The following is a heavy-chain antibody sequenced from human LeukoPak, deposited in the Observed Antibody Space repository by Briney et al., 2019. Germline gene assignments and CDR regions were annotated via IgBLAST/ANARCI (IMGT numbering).Heavy chain of an antibody. J-gene: IGHJ4*02. CDR2: ISSNGGST. D-gene: IGHD5-24*01. Sequence: GGSLRLSCAASGFTFSSYWMHWVRQAPGKGLEYVSAISSNGGSTYYANSVKGRFTISRDNSKNTLYLQMGSLRAEDMAVYYCARVRDGYRRYFDYWGQGTLVTVSS. V-gene: IGHV3-64*01. CDR1: GFTFSSYW. CDR3: ARVRDGYRRYFDY.